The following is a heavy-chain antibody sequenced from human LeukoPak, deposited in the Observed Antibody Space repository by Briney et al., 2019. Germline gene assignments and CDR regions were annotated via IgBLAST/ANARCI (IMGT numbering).Heavy chain of an antibody. CDR2: ISGRGDST. CDR1: GFEFNIYG. Sequence: GGSLRLSCAASGFEFNIYGMNWVRQAPGKGLEWVSGISGRGDSTSYADSVKGRSIISRDISKNTLYLQMNSLRAEDTAVYYCALDGIVGYWGQGTLVTVSS. J-gene: IGHJ4*02. CDR3: ALDGIVGY. V-gene: IGHV3-23*01. D-gene: IGHD1-26*01.